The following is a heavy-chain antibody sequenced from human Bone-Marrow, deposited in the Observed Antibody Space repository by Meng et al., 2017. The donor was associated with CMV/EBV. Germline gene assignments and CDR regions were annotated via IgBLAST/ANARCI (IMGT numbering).Heavy chain of an antibody. D-gene: IGHD4-23*01. CDR3: AKLYGGLGVLDY. V-gene: IGHV3-30*04. Sequence: GGSLRLSCAASGFTFSSYAMHWVRQAPGKGLEWVAVISNDGSNKYYADSVKGRFTISRDNSKNTLYLQMNSLRAEDTAVYYCAKLYGGLGVLDYWGQGTLVTVSS. CDR1: GFTFSSYA. CDR2: ISNDGSNK. J-gene: IGHJ4*02.